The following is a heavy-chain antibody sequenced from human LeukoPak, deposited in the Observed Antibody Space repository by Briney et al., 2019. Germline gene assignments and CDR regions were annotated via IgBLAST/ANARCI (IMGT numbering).Heavy chain of an antibody. D-gene: IGHD2-2*01. CDR2: IYPGDSDT. CDR1: GYSFTSYW. J-gene: IGHJ3*02. V-gene: IGHV5-51*01. Sequence: TGESLKISCKGSGYSFTSYWIGWVRQMPGKGLEWMGIIYPGDSDTRYSPSFQGQVTISADESITTAYLQWSSLKASDTAMYYCAREETGYCSSTSCLDAFDIWGQGTMVTVSS. CDR3: AREETGYCSSTSCLDAFDI.